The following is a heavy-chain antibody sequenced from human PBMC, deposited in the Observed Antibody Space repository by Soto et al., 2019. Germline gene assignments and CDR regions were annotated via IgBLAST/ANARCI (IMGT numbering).Heavy chain of an antibody. J-gene: IGHJ5*02. D-gene: IGHD3-3*01. Sequence: QVTLVESGGGVVQPGRSLRLSCVASGFAFKSYGMHWVRQAPGKGPEWVAVIKSDGFSTDYVDSVKGRFAIFRDNSSNTLYLQMNNLRIEDTGVYYWAKPRSSLEWPPFDPWGHGTRVTVSS. CDR1: GFAFKSYG. V-gene: IGHV3-30*18. CDR3: AKPRSSLEWPPFDP. CDR2: IKSDGFST.